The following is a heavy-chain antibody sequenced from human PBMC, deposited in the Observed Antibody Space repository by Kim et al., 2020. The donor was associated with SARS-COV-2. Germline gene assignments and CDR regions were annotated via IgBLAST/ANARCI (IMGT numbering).Heavy chain of an antibody. Sequence: YYADSVKCRFTISRDNSKNTLYLQMNSLRAEDTAVYYCARPPTEGDAFDIWGQGTMVTVSS. V-gene: IGHV3-30*01. J-gene: IGHJ3*02. D-gene: IGHD1-1*01. CDR3: ARPPTEGDAFDI.